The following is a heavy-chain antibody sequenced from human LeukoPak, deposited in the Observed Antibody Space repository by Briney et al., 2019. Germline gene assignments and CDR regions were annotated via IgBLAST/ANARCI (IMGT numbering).Heavy chain of an antibody. Sequence: QAPXXXREXXXYISSSSSTIYYADSVKGRFTISRDNAKNSLYLQMNSLRDEDTAVYYCARDYYDSSGYSFDYWGQGTLVTVSS. D-gene: IGHD3-22*01. CDR3: ARDYYDSSGYSFDY. J-gene: IGHJ4*02. V-gene: IGHV3-48*02. CDR2: ISSSSSTI.